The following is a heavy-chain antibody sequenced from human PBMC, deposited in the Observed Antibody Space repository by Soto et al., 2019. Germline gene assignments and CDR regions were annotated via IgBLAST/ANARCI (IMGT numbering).Heavy chain of an antibody. CDR3: VKFRGRAYHYYSMDV. CDR2: YGGSGGST. CDR1: GFTFSTYG. D-gene: IGHD3-16*01. Sequence: DVQLLESGGGLVQRGGSLRLSCAASGFTFSTYGMTWVRQAPGKGLEWVSYGGSGGSTYYADSVKGRFTISRDISKNTLYLQMNSLRAEDTAVYYCVKFRGRAYHYYSMDVWGNGTTVTVSS. J-gene: IGHJ6*03. V-gene: IGHV3-23*01.